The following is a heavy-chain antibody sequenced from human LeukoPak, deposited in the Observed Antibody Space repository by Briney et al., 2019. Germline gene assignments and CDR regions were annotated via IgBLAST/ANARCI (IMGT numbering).Heavy chain of an antibody. J-gene: IGHJ5*02. CDR1: GYTFTNYD. D-gene: IGHD3-22*01. V-gene: IGHV1-8*01. Sequence: ASVKVSCKASGYTFTNYDINWVRQATGQGLEWMGYMKPNSGNTGYAQKFQGRVTMTTDTSTSTAYMELRSLRSDDTAVYYCARDLDSSGYYPQNWFDPWGRGTLVTVSS. CDR2: MKPNSGNT. CDR3: ARDLDSSGYYPQNWFDP.